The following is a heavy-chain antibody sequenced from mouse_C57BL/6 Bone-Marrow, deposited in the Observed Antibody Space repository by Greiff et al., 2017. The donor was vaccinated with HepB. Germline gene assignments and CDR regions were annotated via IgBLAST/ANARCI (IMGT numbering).Heavy chain of an antibody. CDR1: GYSFTSYY. J-gene: IGHJ4*01. Sequence: QVHVKQSGPELVKPGASVKISCKASGYSFTSYYIHWVKQRPGQGLEWIGWIYPGSGNTKYNEKFKGKATLTADTSSSTAYMQLSSLTSEYSAVYYCAKDYYGSYYAMDYWGQGTSVTVSS. D-gene: IGHD1-1*01. CDR3: AKDYYGSYYAMDY. CDR2: IYPGSGNT. V-gene: IGHV1-66*01.